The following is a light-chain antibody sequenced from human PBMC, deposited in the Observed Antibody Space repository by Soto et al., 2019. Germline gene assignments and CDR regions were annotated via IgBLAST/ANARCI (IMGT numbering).Light chain of an antibody. CDR3: KQYNSYSTWT. CDR2: KAS. Sequence: DIQMTQSPSTLSASVGDRVTITCRASQSISSWLAWYQQKPGKAPKILIYKASSLESGVPSRFSGSGSGTEFTLTISSMKTNNFGTYNCKQYNSYSTWTFGQGTKVGIK. J-gene: IGKJ1*01. CDR1: QSISSW. V-gene: IGKV1-5*03.